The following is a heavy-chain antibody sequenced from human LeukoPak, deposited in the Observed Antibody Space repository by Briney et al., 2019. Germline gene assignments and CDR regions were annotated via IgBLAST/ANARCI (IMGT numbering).Heavy chain of an antibody. Sequence: GGSLRLSCAASGFTFDDYGMNWVRQAPGKGLEWVSGINWTGGSTGYADSVKGRFTISRDNAKNSLYLQMNSLRAEDTAVYYCAELGITMIGGVWGKGTTVTISS. D-gene: IGHD3-10*02. CDR3: AELGITMIGGV. CDR1: GFTFDDYG. V-gene: IGHV3-20*04. CDR2: INWTGGST. J-gene: IGHJ6*04.